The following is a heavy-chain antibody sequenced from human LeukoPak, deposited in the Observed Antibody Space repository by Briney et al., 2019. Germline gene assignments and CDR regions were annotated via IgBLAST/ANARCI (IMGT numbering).Heavy chain of an antibody. D-gene: IGHD1-20*01. Sequence: GGPLRLSRAASGFKFSSYGMHWVRQAPGKGLEWVAFIRYDGSNKYYADSVKGRFTISRDNSKNTLYLQMNSLRAEDTAVYYCAKEGYNWNDKAYYYYYYMDVWGKGTTVTISS. V-gene: IGHV3-30*02. CDR2: IRYDGSNK. CDR1: GFKFSSYG. J-gene: IGHJ6*03. CDR3: AKEGYNWNDKAYYYYYYMDV.